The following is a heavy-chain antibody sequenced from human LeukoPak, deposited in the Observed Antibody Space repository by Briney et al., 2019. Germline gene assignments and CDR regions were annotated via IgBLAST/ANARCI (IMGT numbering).Heavy chain of an antibody. CDR3: AKNVVVKRYIDY. CDR2: ISGSGRTT. J-gene: IGHJ4*02. Sequence: GGSLRLSCAAFGFTFSNHAVSWVRQTPGKGLQWVSVISGSGRTTEYADSVKGRFTISRDNSKNTLSLQMNSLRVEDTAIYYCAKNVVVKRYIDYWGQGTLVTVSS. V-gene: IGHV3-23*01. CDR1: GFTFSNHA. D-gene: IGHD2-15*01.